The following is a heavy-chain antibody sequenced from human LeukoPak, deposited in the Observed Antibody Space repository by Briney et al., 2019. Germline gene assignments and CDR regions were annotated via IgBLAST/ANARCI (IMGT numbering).Heavy chain of an antibody. CDR2: IGTAGDT. Sequence: GGSLRLSCAASGFTFSSYDMHWVRHATGKGLEWVSAIGTAGDTYYPGSVKGRFTISRENAKNSLYLQMNSLRAGDTAVYYCARGRSVSGWGYYYYYGMDVWGQGTTVTVSS. V-gene: IGHV3-13*01. CDR1: GFTFSSYD. J-gene: IGHJ6*02. D-gene: IGHD6-19*01. CDR3: ARGRSVSGWGYYYYYGMDV.